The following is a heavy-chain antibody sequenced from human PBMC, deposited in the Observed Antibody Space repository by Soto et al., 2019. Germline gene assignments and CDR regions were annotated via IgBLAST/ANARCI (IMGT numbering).Heavy chain of an antibody. V-gene: IGHV4-39*01. CDR2: VYYSGSS. CDR3: ARRPSLMFGTSTDFDY. Sequence: QLQLHESGPGLVKPSETLSLTCSVSGGSVSSERYYWGWIRQTPGKGLEWIGSVYYSGSSYYNPSLKSRVTISVDSSTNQFFLSLASVTAADTAIYYCARRPSLMFGTSTDFDYWGQGTQVAVSS. D-gene: IGHD3-3*01. CDR1: GGSVSSERYY. J-gene: IGHJ4*02.